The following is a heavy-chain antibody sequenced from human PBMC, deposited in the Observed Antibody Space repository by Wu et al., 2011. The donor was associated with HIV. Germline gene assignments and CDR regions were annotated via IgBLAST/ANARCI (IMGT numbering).Heavy chain of an antibody. CDR1: GGTFSRYA. J-gene: IGHJ5*02. CDR2: ISAYNGDT. V-gene: IGHV1-18*01. D-gene: IGHD6-13*01. CDR3: ARKIAAAGPFDP. Sequence: QVQLVQSGAEVKKPGSSVKVSCKASGGTFSRYAISWVRQAPGQGLEWMGRISAYNGDTNYAQKLQGRVTMTTDTSTSTAYMELRSLRSDDTAVYYXARKIAAAGPFDPWGQGTLGPPSPQ.